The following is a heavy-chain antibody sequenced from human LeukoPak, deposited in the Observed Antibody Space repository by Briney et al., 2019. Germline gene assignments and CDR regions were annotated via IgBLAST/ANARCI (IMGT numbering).Heavy chain of an antibody. V-gene: IGHV1-2*02. Sequence: ASVKVSCKTSGYTFTAYYIHWVRQAPGRGLEWMGWINSDSGDTNYAPKFQGRVTMTRDTSITTAYLGLSGLRPDDTAIYYCARAETYWGQGTLITVSS. CDR3: ARAETY. J-gene: IGHJ1*01. CDR2: INSDSGDT. CDR1: GYTFTAYY.